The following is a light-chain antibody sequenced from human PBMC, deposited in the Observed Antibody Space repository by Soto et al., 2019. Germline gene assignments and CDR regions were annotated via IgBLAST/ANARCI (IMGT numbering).Light chain of an antibody. V-gene: IGLV2-14*01. CDR1: SSDVGAYNY. Sequence: QSVLTQSASVSGSPGQSITISCTGTSSDVGAYNYVSWYQQHPGKAPKLIIYDVSNRPSGVSNRFSGSKSGNTASLTISALQAEDEADYYCSPFTSSSTRVFGTGTKVTVL. J-gene: IGLJ1*01. CDR3: SPFTSSSTRV. CDR2: DVS.